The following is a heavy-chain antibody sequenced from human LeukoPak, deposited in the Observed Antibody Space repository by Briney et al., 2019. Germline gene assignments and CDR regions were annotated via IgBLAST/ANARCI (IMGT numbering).Heavy chain of an antibody. J-gene: IGHJ3*02. D-gene: IGHD3-9*01. V-gene: IGHV3-30*04. CDR3: ARDPLDISRWANAFDI. Sequence: GGSLRLSCAASGFTFSSYAIHWVRQAPGKALEWVAYISYNGNNKYEDSVKGRFTISRDNSKNTLHLQMNGLRAEDTAVYYCARDPLDISRWANAFDIWGQGTTVIVSS. CDR1: GFTFSSYA. CDR2: ISYNGNN.